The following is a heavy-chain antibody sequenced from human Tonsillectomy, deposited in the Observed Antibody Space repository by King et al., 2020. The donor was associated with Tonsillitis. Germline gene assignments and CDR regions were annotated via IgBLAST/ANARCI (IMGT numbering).Heavy chain of an antibody. CDR2: LSGSSYST. D-gene: IGHD6-19*01. Sequence: DVQLVESGGGLVQPGGSLRLSCAASGFTFSSYAMGWVRQAPGKGLEWVSTLSGSSYSTYYPDSVKGRFTISRDNSNPTLYLQMHSLRPEDTALYYCAKLPHSSGWSSPFDYWGQGTLVTVSS. V-gene: IGHV3-23*04. J-gene: IGHJ4*02. CDR3: AKLPHSSGWSSPFDY. CDR1: GFTFSSYA.